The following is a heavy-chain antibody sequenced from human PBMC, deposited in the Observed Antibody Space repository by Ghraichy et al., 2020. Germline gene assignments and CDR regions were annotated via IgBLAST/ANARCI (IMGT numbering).Heavy chain of an antibody. CDR1: GFTFGDYA. Sequence: GGSLRLSCTASGFTFGDYAMSWVRQAPGKGLEWVGFIRSKAYGGTTEYAASVKGRFTISRDDSKSIAYLQMNSLKTEDTAMYYCTSYDFWSGYYLLWGQGTLVTVSS. CDR3: TSYDFWSGYYLL. V-gene: IGHV3-49*04. CDR2: IRSKAYGGTT. D-gene: IGHD3-3*01. J-gene: IGHJ4*02.